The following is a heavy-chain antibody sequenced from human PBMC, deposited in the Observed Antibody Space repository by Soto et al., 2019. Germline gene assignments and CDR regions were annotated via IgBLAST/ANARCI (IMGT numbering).Heavy chain of an antibody. D-gene: IGHD3-3*02. V-gene: IGHV3-21*01. CDR1: GFTFSSYS. J-gene: IGHJ6*03. CDR3: ARDLPFLEWLPGAYYYMDV. CDR2: ISSSSSYI. Sequence: EVQLVESGGGLVKPGGSLRLSCAASGFTFSSYSMNWVRQAPGKGLEWVSSISSSSSYIYNADSGKGRFTISRDNAKNSLYLQMNSLRAEDTAVYYCARDLPFLEWLPGAYYYMDVWGKGTTVTVSS.